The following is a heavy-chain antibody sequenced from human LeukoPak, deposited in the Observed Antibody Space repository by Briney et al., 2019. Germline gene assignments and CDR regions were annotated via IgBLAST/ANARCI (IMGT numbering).Heavy chain of an antibody. V-gene: IGHV1-58*02. CDR3: ARVDSTSPHELDY. CDR1: GFTFTRSA. D-gene: IGHD6-6*01. CDR2: IVVGSGNT. J-gene: IGHJ4*02. Sequence: ASVKVSCKASGFTFTRSAMQWVRQARGQRLEWIGWIVVGSGNTKYAQKFQERVTITRDMSTGTAYMELSSLRSEDTAVYYCARVDSTSPHELDYWGQGTLVTVSS.